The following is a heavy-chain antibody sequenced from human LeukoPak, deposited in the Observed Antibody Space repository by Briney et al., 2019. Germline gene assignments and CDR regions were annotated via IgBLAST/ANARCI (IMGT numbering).Heavy chain of an antibody. V-gene: IGHV4-59*08. J-gene: IGHJ4*02. CDR1: GGSISSYY. Sequence: SETLSLTCTVSGGSISSYYWSWIRQPPGKGLEWIGYIYYSGSTNYNPSLKSRVTISVDTSKNQFSLKLSSVTAADTAVYYCARGPSSSGSDYWGQGTLVTVSS. CDR3: ARGPSSSGSDY. CDR2: IYYSGST. D-gene: IGHD6-6*01.